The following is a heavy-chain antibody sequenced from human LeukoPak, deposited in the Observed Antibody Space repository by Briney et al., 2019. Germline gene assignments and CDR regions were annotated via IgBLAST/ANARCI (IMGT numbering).Heavy chain of an antibody. CDR2: IWYDGSNK. Sequence: GGSLRLSCAASGFTFSSYGMHWVRQAPGKGLEWVAVIWYDGSNKYYADSVKGRFTISRDNSKDTLYLQMNSLRAEDTAVYYCARGGSGWSYYFDYWGQGTLVTVSP. CDR1: GFTFSSYG. J-gene: IGHJ4*02. CDR3: ARGGSGWSYYFDY. V-gene: IGHV3-33*01. D-gene: IGHD6-13*01.